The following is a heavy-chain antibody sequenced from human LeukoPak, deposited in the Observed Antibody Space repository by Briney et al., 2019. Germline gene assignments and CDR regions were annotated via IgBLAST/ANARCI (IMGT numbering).Heavy chain of an antibody. D-gene: IGHD2-21*02. V-gene: IGHV3-30-3*01. CDR1: GFTFSSYA. CDR2: ISYDGSNK. J-gene: IGHJ4*02. CDR3: ARDLGQYCGGDCCGDYFDY. Sequence: GGSLRLSCAASGFTFSSYAMHWVRQAPGKGLEWVAVISYDGSNKYYADSVKGRFTISRDNSKNTLYLQMNSLRAEDTAVYYCARDLGQYCGGDCCGDYFDYWGQGALVTVSS.